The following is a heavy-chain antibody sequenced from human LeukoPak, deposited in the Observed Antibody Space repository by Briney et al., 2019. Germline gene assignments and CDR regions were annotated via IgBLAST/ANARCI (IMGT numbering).Heavy chain of an antibody. CDR3: ARGGTVTTWDAFDI. J-gene: IGHJ3*02. CDR1: GYTFTGYY. D-gene: IGHD4-17*01. CDR2: INPNGGGT. V-gene: IGHV1-2*02. Sequence: ASVKVSCKAYGYTFTGYYRHWVRQAPGQGLEWMGCINPNGGGTNYAQKFQGRVTMTRDTSISTAYMELSRLRSDDTAVYYCARGGTVTTWDAFDIWGQGTMVTVSS.